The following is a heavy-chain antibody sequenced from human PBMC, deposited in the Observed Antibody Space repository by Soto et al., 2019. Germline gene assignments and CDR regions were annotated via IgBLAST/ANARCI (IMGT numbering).Heavy chain of an antibody. CDR3: ARVAGVVVAANFDY. J-gene: IGHJ4*02. V-gene: IGHV4-59*01. CDR2: IYYSGST. Sequence: TSETLSLTCTVSGGSIRSYYWSWIRQPPGKGLEWIAYIYYSGSTNYNPSLKSRVTISVDTSKNQFSLKLSSVTAADTAVYYCARVAGVVVAANFDYWGQGTLVTVSS. CDR1: GGSIRSYY. D-gene: IGHD2-15*01.